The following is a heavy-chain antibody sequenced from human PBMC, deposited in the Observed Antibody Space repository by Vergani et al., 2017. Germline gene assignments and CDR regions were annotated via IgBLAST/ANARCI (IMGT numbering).Heavy chain of an antibody. CDR3: ARVGSSQGTWFDP. CDR2: IYYSGST. V-gene: IGHV4-59*01. Sequence: QVQLQESGPGLVKPSETLSLTCTVSGGSISSYYWGWIRQPPGKGLEWIGYIYYSGSTNYNPSLKSRVTISVDTSKNQFSLKLSSVTAADTAVYYCARVGSSQGTWFDPWGQGTLVTVSS. CDR1: GGSISSYY. D-gene: IGHD6-13*01. J-gene: IGHJ5*02.